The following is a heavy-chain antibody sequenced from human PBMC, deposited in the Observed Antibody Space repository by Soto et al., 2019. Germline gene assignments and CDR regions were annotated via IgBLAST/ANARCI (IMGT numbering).Heavy chain of an antibody. CDR1: AFTFNNFP. V-gene: IGHV3-21*01. CDR2: ITTTSTYK. CDR3: AREKCSSTSCTHGMDV. Sequence: EVQLVESGGGLVKPGGSLRLSCVASAFTFNNFPMHWVRQAPGKGLQWLASITTTSTYKYYADSVKGRFSISRDNAKNSLYLELTNLRSEDTAVYYCAREKCSSTSCTHGMDVWGLGTTVTVSS. D-gene: IGHD2-2*01. J-gene: IGHJ6*02.